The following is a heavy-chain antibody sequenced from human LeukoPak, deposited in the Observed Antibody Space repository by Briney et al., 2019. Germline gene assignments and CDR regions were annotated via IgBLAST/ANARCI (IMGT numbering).Heavy chain of an antibody. Sequence: PSETLSLTCNVSGDSISPYYWSWIRQPPGKGLEWIGYIYYSGSTNYNPSLKSRVTISVDTSKNQFSLKLSSVTAADTAVYYCARDNIGDYSLDYWGQGTLVTVSS. J-gene: IGHJ4*02. D-gene: IGHD4-17*01. V-gene: IGHV4-59*12. CDR1: GDSISPYY. CDR3: ARDNIGDYSLDY. CDR2: IYYSGST.